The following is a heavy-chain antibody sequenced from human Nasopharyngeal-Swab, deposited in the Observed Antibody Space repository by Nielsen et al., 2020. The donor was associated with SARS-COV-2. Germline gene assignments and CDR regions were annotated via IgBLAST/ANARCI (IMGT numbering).Heavy chain of an antibody. V-gene: IGHV4-34*01. CDR3: ARAIFGVVIIFNYYYMDV. Sequence: WIRQPPGKGLEWIGEINHGGSTNYNPYLKRRVTISVDTSKNQFSLKLSTVTAADTAVYYCARAIFGVVIIFNYYYMDVWGKGTTVTVSS. J-gene: IGHJ6*03. D-gene: IGHD3-3*01. CDR2: INHGGST.